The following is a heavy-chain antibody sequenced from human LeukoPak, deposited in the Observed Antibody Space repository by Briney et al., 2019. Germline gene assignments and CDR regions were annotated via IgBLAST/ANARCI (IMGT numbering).Heavy chain of an antibody. Sequence: GGSLRLSCAASGFTVSSNYMSWVRQAPGKGLEWVSVIYSGGSTYYADSVKGRFTISRDNSKNTLYLQMNSLRAEDTAVYYCARENWTLWDYYGMDVWGQGTTVTVSS. D-gene: IGHD1-1*01. J-gene: IGHJ6*02. V-gene: IGHV3-53*01. CDR2: IYSGGST. CDR3: ARENWTLWDYYGMDV. CDR1: GFTVSSNY.